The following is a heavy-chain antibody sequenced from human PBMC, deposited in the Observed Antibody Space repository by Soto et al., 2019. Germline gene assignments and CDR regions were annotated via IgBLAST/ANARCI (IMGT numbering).Heavy chain of an antibody. CDR2: INHSGST. CDR3: ASLNSPADSSGLPPDY. V-gene: IGHV4-34*01. J-gene: IGHJ4*02. CDR1: GGSFSGYY. Sequence: SESLSLTCAVYGGSFSGYYWSWIRQPPGKGLEWIGEINHSGSTNYNPSLKSRVTISVDTSKNQFSLKLSSVTAADTAVYYCASLNSPADSSGLPPDYWGQGTLVTVSS. D-gene: IGHD3-22*01.